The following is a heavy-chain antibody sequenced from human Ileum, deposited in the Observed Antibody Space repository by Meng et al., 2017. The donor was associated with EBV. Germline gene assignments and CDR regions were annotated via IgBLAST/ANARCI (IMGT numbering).Heavy chain of an antibody. Sequence: QESCPGLFKPSDTLSLTCSVSGGFISSSNYCWGWIRQPPGKGLEWIQSICYTDYTYYNPSLKSRVTISADKSKNQFSLRLNSLTAADTAVYYCAMGPDYAKTGYWGQGTLVTVSS. CDR2: ICYTDYT. CDR1: GGFISSSNYC. J-gene: IGHJ4*02. V-gene: IGHV4-39*01. CDR3: AMGPDYAKTGY. D-gene: IGHD4-17*01.